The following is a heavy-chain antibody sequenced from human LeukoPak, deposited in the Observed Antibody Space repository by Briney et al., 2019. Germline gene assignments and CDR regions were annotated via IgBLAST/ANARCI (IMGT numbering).Heavy chain of an antibody. J-gene: IGHJ4*02. D-gene: IGHD5-18*01. CDR2: ISYDGSNK. CDR3: ARVIHLWSNWGGVDY. CDR1: GFTFSSYS. V-gene: IGHV3-30*04. Sequence: GGSLRLSCAASGFTFSSYSMHWVRQAPGKGLELVAVISYDGSNKYYADSVKGRFTISRDNSKNTLFLKMNSLRAEDTAVYYCARVIHLWSNWGGVDYWGQGTLVTVSS.